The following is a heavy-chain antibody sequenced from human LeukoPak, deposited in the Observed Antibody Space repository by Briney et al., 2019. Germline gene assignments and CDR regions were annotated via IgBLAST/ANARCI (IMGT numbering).Heavy chain of an antibody. Sequence: GASVKVSCKASGYTFTSYGISWVRQAPGQGLEWMGWINPNIGGTNYAQKFKGRVTMTRDTSISTAYMELSRLRSDDTAVYYCARDARRQLVLFDYWGQGTLVTVSS. CDR1: GYTFTSYG. J-gene: IGHJ4*02. D-gene: IGHD6-6*01. CDR2: INPNIGGT. CDR3: ARDARRQLVLFDY. V-gene: IGHV1-2*02.